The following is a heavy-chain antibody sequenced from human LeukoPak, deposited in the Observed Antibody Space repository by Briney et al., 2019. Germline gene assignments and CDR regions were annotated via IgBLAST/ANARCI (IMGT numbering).Heavy chain of an antibody. Sequence: SETLSLTCTLSGGSLSSFYWSWIRQPPGKGLEWIGEINHSGSTNYNPSLKSRVTISVDTSKNQFSLKLSSVTAADTAVYYCARGQESGSYWLSDPRYYFDYWGQGTLVTVSS. CDR3: ARGQESGSYWLSDPRYYFDY. V-gene: IGHV4-34*01. CDR1: GGSLSSFY. D-gene: IGHD1-26*01. CDR2: INHSGST. J-gene: IGHJ4*02.